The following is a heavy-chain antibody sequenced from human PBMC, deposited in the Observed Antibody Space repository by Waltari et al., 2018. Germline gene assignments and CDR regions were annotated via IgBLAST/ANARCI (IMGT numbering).Heavy chain of an antibody. Sequence: QVQLVQSGAEVKKPGSSVKVSCKASGGTFSSYAISWVRQAPGQGLEWMGGIIPIFGTANYEQKFQGRVTITADESTSTAYMELSSLRSEDTAVYYCARGPSRRGMATTRSFDFWGQGTLVTVSS. V-gene: IGHV1-69*01. J-gene: IGHJ4*02. CDR3: ARGPSRRGMATTRSFDF. D-gene: IGHD1-1*01. CDR1: GGTFSSYA. CDR2: IIPIFGTA.